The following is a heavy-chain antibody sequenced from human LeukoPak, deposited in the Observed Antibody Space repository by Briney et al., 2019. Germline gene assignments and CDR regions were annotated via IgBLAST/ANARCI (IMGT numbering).Heavy chain of an antibody. J-gene: IGHJ4*02. V-gene: IGHV3-48*03. CDR1: GFTFTNYE. CDR2: IRSGGNPK. Sequence: GGSLRLSCVASGFTFTNYEMNWVRQAPGKGLEWVSYIRSGGNPKYYADSVKGRVTISRDDAKNSLYLQMNSLRAEDTALYYCAKDSMVRGVPVYFDYWGQGTLVTVSS. D-gene: IGHD3-10*01. CDR3: AKDSMVRGVPVYFDY.